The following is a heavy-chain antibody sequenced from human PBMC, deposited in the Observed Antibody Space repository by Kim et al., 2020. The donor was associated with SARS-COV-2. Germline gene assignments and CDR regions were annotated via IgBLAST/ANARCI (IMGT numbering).Heavy chain of an antibody. D-gene: IGHD3-10*01. J-gene: IGHJ6*02. CDR2: INPSRGST. CDR3: ARWGGHYYGSGSYYTPSANYYYYYGMDV. Sequence: ASVKVSCKASGYTFTSYYMHWVRQAPGQGLEWMGIINPSRGSTSYAQKFQGRVTMTRDTSTSTVYMELSSLRSEDTAVYYCARWGGHYYGSGSYYTPSANYYYYYGMDVWGQGTTVTVSS. CDR1: GYTFTSYY. V-gene: IGHV1-46*01.